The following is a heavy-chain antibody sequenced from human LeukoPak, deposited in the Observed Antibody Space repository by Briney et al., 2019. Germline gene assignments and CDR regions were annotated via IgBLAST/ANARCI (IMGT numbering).Heavy chain of an antibody. Sequence: SETLSLTCTVSGGSISSYYWSWIRQPPGKGLEWIAYIYYTGATNYNPSLKSRVTISVDTSKNQFSLRLSSVTAADTAVYYCARDRGLHYRLFDYWGQGTLVTVS. CDR1: GGSISSYY. CDR2: IYYTGAT. V-gene: IGHV4-59*12. CDR3: ARDRGLHYRLFDY. J-gene: IGHJ4*02. D-gene: IGHD4-11*01.